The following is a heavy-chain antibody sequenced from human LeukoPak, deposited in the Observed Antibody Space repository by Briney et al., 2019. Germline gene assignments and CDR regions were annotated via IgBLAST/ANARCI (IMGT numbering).Heavy chain of an antibody. D-gene: IGHD2-2*01. CDR1: GFTFKTYG. Sequence: GGSLRLSCAASGFTFKTYGMHWVRQAPGKGVEWGAVIWYDGSNRYYADSVKDRFTISRDNSKNTLYLQMNSLRAEDTAVYYCAKDLSWGQLLPWYYYYMDVWGKGTTVTVSS. CDR3: AKDLSWGQLLPWYYYYMDV. J-gene: IGHJ6*03. V-gene: IGHV3-33*06. CDR2: IWYDGSNR.